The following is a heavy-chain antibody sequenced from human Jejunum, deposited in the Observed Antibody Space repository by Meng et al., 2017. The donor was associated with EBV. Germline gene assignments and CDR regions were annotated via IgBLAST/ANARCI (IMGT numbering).Heavy chain of an antibody. V-gene: IGHV3-11*01. CDR3: ARDCNEDECSTTFES. J-gene: IGHJ4*02. Sequence: GQLVEYGGDLVKPGGSLRLSCAASGFTLSDYYMSWIRQAPGKGLEWISYISRGGDTIYYAESVKGRFTISRDNAKNLLYLQMSSLRVEDTAVYYCARDCNEDECSTTFESWGQGTLVTVSS. CDR2: ISRGGDTI. D-gene: IGHD1-1*01. CDR1: GFTLSDYY.